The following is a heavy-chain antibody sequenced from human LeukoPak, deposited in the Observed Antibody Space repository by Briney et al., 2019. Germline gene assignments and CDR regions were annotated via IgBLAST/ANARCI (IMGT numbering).Heavy chain of an antibody. Sequence: ASVKVSCEASGGTFSSYAISWVRQAPGQGLEWMGWISAYNGNTNYAQKLQGRVTMTTDTSTSTAYMELRSLRSDDTAVYYCARLINYYGSGSSPYYGMDVWGQGTTVTVSS. CDR1: GGTFSSYA. D-gene: IGHD3-10*01. V-gene: IGHV1-18*01. CDR3: ARLINYYGSGSSPYYGMDV. CDR2: ISAYNGNT. J-gene: IGHJ6*02.